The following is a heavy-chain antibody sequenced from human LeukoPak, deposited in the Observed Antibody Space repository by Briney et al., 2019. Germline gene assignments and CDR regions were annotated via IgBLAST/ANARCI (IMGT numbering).Heavy chain of an antibody. V-gene: IGHV4-59*01. CDR3: ARAVVVVPADLYYFDY. J-gene: IGHJ4*02. CDR1: GGSISSYY. D-gene: IGHD2-2*01. Sequence: SETLSLTCTVSGGSISSYYWSWIRQPPGKGLEWIGYIYYSGSTNYNPSLKSRVTISVDTSKNQFSLKLSSVTAADTAVYYCARAVVVVPADLYYFDYWGQGTLSPSPQ. CDR2: IYYSGST.